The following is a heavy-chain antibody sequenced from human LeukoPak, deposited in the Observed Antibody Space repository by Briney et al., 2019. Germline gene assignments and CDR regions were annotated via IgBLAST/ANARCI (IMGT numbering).Heavy chain of an antibody. CDR3: ARGSWGTVTFDY. J-gene: IGHJ4*02. Sequence: SETLSLTCAVYGGSFSGYYWSWIRQPPGKGLEWIGEINHIGRTNYNPSLKSRVTISVDTSKNQSSLKLSSVPAADTAVYYCARGSWGTVTFDYWGQGTLVTVSS. D-gene: IGHD4-17*01. CDR2: INHIGRT. V-gene: IGHV4-34*01. CDR1: GGSFSGYY.